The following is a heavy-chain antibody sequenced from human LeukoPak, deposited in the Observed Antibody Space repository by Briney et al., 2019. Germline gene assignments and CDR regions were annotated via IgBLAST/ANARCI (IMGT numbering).Heavy chain of an antibody. V-gene: IGHV5-51*01. CDR2: IYPGDSDT. CDR1: GYSFTSHW. CDR3: ARGGRGSGSYRAFDY. Sequence: GESLQISCKGSGYSFTSHWIGWVRQMPGKGLEWMGIIYPGDSDTRYSPSFQGQVTISADKSISTAYLQWSSLKASDTAMYYCARGGRGSGSYRAFDYWGQGTLVTVSS. D-gene: IGHD3-10*01. J-gene: IGHJ4*02.